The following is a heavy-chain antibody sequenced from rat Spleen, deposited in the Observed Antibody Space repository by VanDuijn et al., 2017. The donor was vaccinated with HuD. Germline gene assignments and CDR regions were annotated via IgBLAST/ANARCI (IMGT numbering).Heavy chain of an antibody. J-gene: IGHJ2*01. V-gene: IGHV5-29*01. CDR2: INFDGSST. CDR1: GITFSNYA. CDR3: ARCFDL. Sequence: EVQLVESDGGLVQPGRSLKLSCAASGITFSNYAMAWVRQAPTKGLEWVATINFDGSSTYYRDSVRGRFSISRDNAKSILYLQMDSLRSEDTATYYCARCFDLWGQGVMVTVSS.